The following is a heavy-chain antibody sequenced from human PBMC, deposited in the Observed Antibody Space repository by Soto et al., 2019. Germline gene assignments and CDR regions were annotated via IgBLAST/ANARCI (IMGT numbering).Heavy chain of an antibody. CDR1: GYTFTNYD. CDR2: ISTERELT. J-gene: IGHJ2*01. V-gene: IGHV1-18*04. Sequence: QVRLVQSEGEVKKPGASVKASCRASGYTFTNYDISWVRQVPGQGLEWMGWISTERELTKYAQKFQGRVTMTTDTLTNTAYMELKSLRFDDAAVYYCVRDPTANRASVYFDLWGRGTLVNVSS. D-gene: IGHD1-1*01. CDR3: VRDPTANRASVYFDL.